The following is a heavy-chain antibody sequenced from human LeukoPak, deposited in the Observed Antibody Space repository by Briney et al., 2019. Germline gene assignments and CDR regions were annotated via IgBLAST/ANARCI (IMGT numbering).Heavy chain of an antibody. CDR1: GFTFDDYG. CDR3: ARGGGETVTTWLGYFDY. Sequence: PGGSLRLSCAASGFTFDDYGRSWVRQAPGKGLEWVSGINWNGGSTGYADSVKGRFTISRDNAKNSLYLQMNSLRAEDTALYYCARGGGETVTTWLGYFDYWGQGTLVTVSS. CDR2: INWNGGST. J-gene: IGHJ4*02. V-gene: IGHV3-20*04. D-gene: IGHD4-17*01.